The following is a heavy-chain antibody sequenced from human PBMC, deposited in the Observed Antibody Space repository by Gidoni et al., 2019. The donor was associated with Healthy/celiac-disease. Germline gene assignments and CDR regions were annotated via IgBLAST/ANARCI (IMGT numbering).Heavy chain of an antibody. CDR3: ARDLLGYCSSTSCFGLKSYYYYGMDV. D-gene: IGHD2-2*01. Sequence: EVQLVESGGGLVQPGGSLRLSCAASGFTFSSYWMHWVRQAPGKGLVWVSRINSDGSSTSYADSVKGRFTISRDNAKNTLYLQMNSLRAEDTAVYYCARDLLGYCSSTSCFGLKSYYYYGMDVWGQGTTVTVSS. J-gene: IGHJ6*02. CDR2: INSDGSST. CDR1: GFTFSSYW. V-gene: IGHV3-74*01.